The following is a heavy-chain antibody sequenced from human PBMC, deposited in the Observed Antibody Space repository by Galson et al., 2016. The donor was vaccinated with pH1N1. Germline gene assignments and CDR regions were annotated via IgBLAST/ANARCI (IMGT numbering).Heavy chain of an antibody. CDR2: INPNGGAT. CDR1: GYRFDNYF. D-gene: IGHD4-17*01. J-gene: IGHJ4*02. Sequence: SVKVSCKASGYRFDNYFLHWVRQAPGQGVGWMGWINPNGGATNYAQKFQGRVTLTRDTSINTGFMELRGLTSDDTAVYFCAREGGVNGDYVFSYWGQGSLVIVSS. CDR3: AREGGVNGDYVFSY. V-gene: IGHV1-2*02.